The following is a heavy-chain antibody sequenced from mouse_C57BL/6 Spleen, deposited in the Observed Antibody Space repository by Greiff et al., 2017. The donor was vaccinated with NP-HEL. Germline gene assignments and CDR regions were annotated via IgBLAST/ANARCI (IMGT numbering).Heavy chain of an antibody. D-gene: IGHD2-4*01. Sequence: VQLQQSGPGLVQPSQSLSITCTVSGFSLTSYGVHWVRQSPGKGLEWLGVIWRGGSTDYNAAFMSRLSITKDNYKSQVFFKMNSLQADATAIYYCAKKKDDYDSYAMDYWGQGTSVTVSS. CDR1: GFSLTSYG. J-gene: IGHJ4*01. V-gene: IGHV2-5*01. CDR2: IWRGGST. CDR3: AKKKDDYDSYAMDY.